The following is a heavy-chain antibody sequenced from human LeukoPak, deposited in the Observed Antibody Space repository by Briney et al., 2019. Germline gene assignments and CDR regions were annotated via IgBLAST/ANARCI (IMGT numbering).Heavy chain of an antibody. D-gene: IGHD2-15*01. Sequence: GGSLRLSCAASGFTFSSYAMSWVRQAPGKGLEWVSAISGSGGSTYYADSVKGRFTISRDNSKNTLYVQMNSLRVEDTAIYYCARENVDYCSGGSCYLENWGQGTLVTVSS. J-gene: IGHJ4*02. CDR1: GFTFSSYA. CDR3: ARENVDYCSGGSCYLEN. CDR2: ISGSGGST. V-gene: IGHV3-23*01.